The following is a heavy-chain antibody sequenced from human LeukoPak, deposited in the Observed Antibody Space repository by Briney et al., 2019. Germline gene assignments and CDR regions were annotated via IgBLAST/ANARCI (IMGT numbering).Heavy chain of an antibody. V-gene: IGHV1-2*04. D-gene: IGHD3-16*01. CDR2: INPNSGGT. Sequence: ASVKVSCKASGYTFTAYYIHWVRQAPGQGLEWMGWINPNSGGTNSAQKFQGWVTMTRDTSISTAYMELSRLRSDDTAVYYCARDLVGEAYWGQGTLVTVSS. CDR1: GYTFTAYY. J-gene: IGHJ4*02. CDR3: ARDLVGEAY.